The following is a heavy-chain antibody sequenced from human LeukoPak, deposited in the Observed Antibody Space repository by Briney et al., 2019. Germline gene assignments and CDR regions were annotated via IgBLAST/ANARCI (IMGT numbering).Heavy chain of an antibody. D-gene: IGHD5-18*01. CDR3: ARCLGYSYGRSFDY. V-gene: IGHV4-4*07. J-gene: IGHJ4*02. Sequence: SETLSLTCTVSGGSISGYYWTWIRQPAGKGLEWIGRIYSSGATNYNPSLKSRVTMSLDTSKNQFSLKLSSVTAADTAVYYCARCLGYSYGRSFDYWGQGTLVTVSS. CDR1: GGSISGYY. CDR2: IYSSGAT.